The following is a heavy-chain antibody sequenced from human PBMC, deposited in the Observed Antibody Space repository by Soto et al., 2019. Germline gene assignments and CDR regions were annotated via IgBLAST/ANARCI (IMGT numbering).Heavy chain of an antibody. V-gene: IGHV3-21*01. CDR2: ISSSSSYI. Sequence: EVQLVESGGGLVKPGGSLRLSCAASGFTFISYRMNWVRQAPGKGLEWVSSISSSSSYIYYADPVKRQFTISRDNAKKSLYLQMNSLRAEDTAVYFCARGDYFDYWGQGILVTVSS. CDR1: GFTFISYR. CDR3: ARGDYFDY. J-gene: IGHJ4*02.